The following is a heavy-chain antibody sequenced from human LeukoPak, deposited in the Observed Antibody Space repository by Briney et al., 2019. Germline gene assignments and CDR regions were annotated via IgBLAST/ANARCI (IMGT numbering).Heavy chain of an antibody. V-gene: IGHV1-8*01. D-gene: IGHD3-22*01. Sequence: ASVKVPCKASGYTFSSYDINWVRQATGQGLEWMGWMNPNSGNTGYAQKFQGRVTMTRNTSINTAYMELSSLRSEDTAVYYCARVYSRRSSGYYYADYWGQGALVTVSS. J-gene: IGHJ4*02. CDR1: GYTFSSYD. CDR3: ARVYSRRSSGYYYADY. CDR2: MNPNSGNT.